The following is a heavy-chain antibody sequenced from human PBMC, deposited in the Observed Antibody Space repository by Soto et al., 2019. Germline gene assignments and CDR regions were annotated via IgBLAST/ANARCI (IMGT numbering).Heavy chain of an antibody. V-gene: IGHV4-34*01. CDR1: GGSFSGYY. Sequence: SETLSLTCAVYGGSFSGYYWSWIRQPPGKGLEWIGEINHSGSTNYNPSLKSRVTISVDTSKNQFSLKLSSLTAADTAVYYCAREAGWNYAFDIWGQGTMVTVSS. CDR3: AREAGWNYAFDI. CDR2: INHSGST. J-gene: IGHJ3*02. D-gene: IGHD1-7*01.